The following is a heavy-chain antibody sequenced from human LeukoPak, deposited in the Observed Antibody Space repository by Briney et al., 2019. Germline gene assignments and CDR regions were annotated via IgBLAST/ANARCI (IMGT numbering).Heavy chain of an antibody. V-gene: IGHV4-39*01. Sequence: SETLSLTCTVSGGSINSSSSYWGWIRQPPGKGLEWIGSIYFSGNNYYNPSLKSRLTISVDTSRNQFSLKLSSVTAADTAVYYCARTMTTTLFYFDYWGQGTLVTVSS. CDR1: GGSINSSSSY. CDR3: ARTMTTTLFYFDY. CDR2: IYFSGNN. J-gene: IGHJ4*02. D-gene: IGHD4-17*01.